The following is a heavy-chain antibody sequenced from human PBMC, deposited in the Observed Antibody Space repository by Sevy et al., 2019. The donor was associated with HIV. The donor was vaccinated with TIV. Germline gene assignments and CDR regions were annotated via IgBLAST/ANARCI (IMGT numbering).Heavy chain of an antibody. D-gene: IGHD5-18*01. CDR3: ARGKSGYGYGLDY. CDR1: GFPVSSNY. J-gene: IGHJ4*02. V-gene: IGHV3-66*01. Sequence: GGSLRLSCAASGFPVSSNYMSWVRQAPGKGLEWVSVMYSDGSTYRADSVKGRFTISRDNSKNTLYLQMNSLRVEDTAVYYCARGKSGYGYGLDYWGQGTLVTVSS. CDR2: MYSDGST.